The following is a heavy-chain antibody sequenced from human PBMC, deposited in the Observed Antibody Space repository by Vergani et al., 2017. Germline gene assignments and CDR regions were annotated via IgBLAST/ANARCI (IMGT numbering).Heavy chain of an antibody. V-gene: IGHV3-53*04. J-gene: IGHJ6*02. CDR3: AAPMVRGLYGMDV. CDR2: IYSGGST. CDR1: GGSFSGYY. Sequence: VQLQQWGAGLLKPSETLSLTCAVYGGSFSGYYWSWIRQPPGKGLEWVSVIYSGGSTYYADSVKGRFTISRHNSKNTLYLQMNSLRAEDTAVYYCAAPMVRGLYGMDVWGQGTTVTVSS. D-gene: IGHD3-10*01.